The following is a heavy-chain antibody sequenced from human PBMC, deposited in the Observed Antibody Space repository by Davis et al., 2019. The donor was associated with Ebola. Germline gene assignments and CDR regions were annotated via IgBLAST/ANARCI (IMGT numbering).Heavy chain of an antibody. CDR1: GFTFGDYA. D-gene: IGHD3-16*01. CDR2: IRSKAYGGTT. V-gene: IGHV3-49*03. J-gene: IGHJ3*02. CDR3: TRDMITFAFDI. Sequence: GESLKISCTASGFTFGDYAMSWFRQAPGKGLEWVGFIRSKAYGGTTEYAASVKGRFTISRDDSKSIAYLQMNSLKTEDTAVYYCTRDMITFAFDIWGQGTMVTVSS.